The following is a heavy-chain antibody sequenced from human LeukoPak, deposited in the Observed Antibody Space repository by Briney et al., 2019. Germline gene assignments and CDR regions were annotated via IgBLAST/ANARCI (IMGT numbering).Heavy chain of an antibody. Sequence: GGSLRLSCAASGFTFSCYGMHWVRQAPGKGLEWVAVIWYDGSNKYYADSVKGRFTISRDNSKNTLYLQMNSLRAEDTAVYYCARDGPQYDILTGYYRGPVFDYWGQGTLVTVSS. CDR1: GFTFSCYG. J-gene: IGHJ4*02. CDR2: IWYDGSNK. D-gene: IGHD3-9*01. CDR3: ARDGPQYDILTGYYRGPVFDY. V-gene: IGHV3-33*01.